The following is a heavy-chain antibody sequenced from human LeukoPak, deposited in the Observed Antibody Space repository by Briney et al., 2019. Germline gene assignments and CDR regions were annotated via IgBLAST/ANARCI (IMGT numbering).Heavy chain of an antibody. Sequence: SETVSLTCAVSGFSINSGYWWSWVRQPPGKGLEWIGEINHAGTTTNYNPSLRSRVTISIDRSKNQFSLMLTSVTAADTALYYCARNGHYSADSWGQGTLVTVSS. V-gene: IGHV4-4*02. CDR3: ARNGHYSADS. CDR1: GFSINSGYW. CDR2: INHAGTTT. D-gene: IGHD4-17*01. J-gene: IGHJ4*02.